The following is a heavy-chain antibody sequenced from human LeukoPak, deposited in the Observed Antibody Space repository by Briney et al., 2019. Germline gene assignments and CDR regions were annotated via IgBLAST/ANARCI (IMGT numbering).Heavy chain of an antibody. V-gene: IGHV5-51*01. CDR2: IYPDDSDA. CDR3: ARAGYSNRWDGADY. Sequence: GESLKISCKGSGYSFGTYWIAWVRQMPGKGLEWMGIIYPDDSDARYSPSFQGQVTISADKSISIAYLQWGSLKASDTAMYYCARAGYSNRWDGADYWGQGTLVTVSS. J-gene: IGHJ4*02. CDR1: GYSFGTYW. D-gene: IGHD2/OR15-2a*01.